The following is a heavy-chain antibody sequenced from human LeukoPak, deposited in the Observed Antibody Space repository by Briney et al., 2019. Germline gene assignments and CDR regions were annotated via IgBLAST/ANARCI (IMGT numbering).Heavy chain of an antibody. CDR1: GFSLSDYY. J-gene: IGHJ5*02. CDR3: TRERRGRYHAFAS. Sequence: SGGSLRLSCLVSGFSLSDYYMSWVRQAPGKQLEWISYITSRGSSTDYADSVKGRFTISRDTAKNSVVLQMDSLRAEDTAVYYCTRERRGRYHAFASWGQGTLVSVSS. D-gene: IGHD3-16*01. V-gene: IGHV3-11*01. CDR2: ITSRGSST.